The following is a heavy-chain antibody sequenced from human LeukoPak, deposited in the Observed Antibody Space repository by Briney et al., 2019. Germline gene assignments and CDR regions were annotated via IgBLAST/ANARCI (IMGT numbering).Heavy chain of an antibody. CDR2: INHSGST. D-gene: IGHD2-15*01. V-gene: IGHV4-34*01. CDR1: GGSFSGYY. Sequence: SETLSLTCAVYGGSFSGYYWSWIRQPPGKGLEWIGEINHSGSTNYNPSLKSRVTISVDTSKNQFSLKLSSVTAADTAVYYCARIGYCSGGSCPFPHDAFDIWGQGTMVTVSS. J-gene: IGHJ3*02. CDR3: ARIGYCSGGSCPFPHDAFDI.